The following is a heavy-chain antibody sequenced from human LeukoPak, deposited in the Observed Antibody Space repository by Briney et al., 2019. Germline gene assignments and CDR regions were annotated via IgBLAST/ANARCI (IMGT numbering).Heavy chain of an antibody. J-gene: IGHJ2*01. V-gene: IGHV3-23*01. CDR1: GFTFSSYA. CDR3: AKDAYYDSSGYYYSWYFDL. D-gene: IGHD3-22*01. Sequence: PGGSLRLSCAASGFTFSSYARSWVRQAPGKGLEWVSAISGSGGSTYYADSVKGRFTISRDNSKNTLYLQMNSLRAEDTAVYYCAKDAYYDSSGYYYSWYFDLWGRGALVTVSS. CDR2: ISGSGGST.